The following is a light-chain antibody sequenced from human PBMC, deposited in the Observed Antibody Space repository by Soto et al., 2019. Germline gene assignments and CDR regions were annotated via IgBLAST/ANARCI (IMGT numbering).Light chain of an antibody. Sequence: VVLTQSPATLSLSPGDRATLSCRASRHVYINALGWYQQKPGRTPTLLIYGASTRATDIPDRFSATGSGTDFSLTIRGVEPEDSAVYYCQQYGASPFTFGPGTRLEI. J-gene: IGKJ3*01. CDR1: RHVYINA. CDR2: GAS. CDR3: QQYGASPFT. V-gene: IGKV3-20*01.